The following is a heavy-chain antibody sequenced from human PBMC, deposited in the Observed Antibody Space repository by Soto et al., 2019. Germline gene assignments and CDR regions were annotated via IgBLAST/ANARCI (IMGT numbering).Heavy chain of an antibody. J-gene: IGHJ6*02. Sequence: GGALRLSCAASGFTFSSYGMHWVRQAPGKGLEWVAVISYDGSNKYYADSVKGRFTISRDNSKNTLYLQMNSLRAEDTAVYYCAKGDSSSWYDYYYYYGMDVWGQGTTVTVSS. D-gene: IGHD6-13*01. CDR2: ISYDGSNK. CDR3: AKGDSSSWYDYYYYYGMDV. V-gene: IGHV3-30*18. CDR1: GFTFSSYG.